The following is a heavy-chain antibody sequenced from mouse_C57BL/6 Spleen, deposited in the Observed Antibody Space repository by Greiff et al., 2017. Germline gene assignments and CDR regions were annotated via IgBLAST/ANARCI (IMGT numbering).Heavy chain of an antibody. CDR3: ARGNFPMDY. V-gene: IGHV5-4*01. J-gene: IGHJ4*01. CDR1: GFTFSSYA. CDR2: ISDGGSYT. Sequence: DVQLVESGGGLVKPGGSLKLSCAASGFTFSSYAMSWVRQTPGKRLEWVATISDGGSYTYYPDNVKGRFTISRDNAKNNLYLQMSHLKSEDPAMYYCARGNFPMDYWGQGPSVTVSS.